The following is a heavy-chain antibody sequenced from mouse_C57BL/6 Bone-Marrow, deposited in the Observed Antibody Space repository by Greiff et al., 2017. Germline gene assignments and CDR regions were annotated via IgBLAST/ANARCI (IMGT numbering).Heavy chain of an antibody. V-gene: IGHV14-4*01. Sequence: VQLQQSGAELVRPGASVKLSCTASGFNIKDDYMHWVKQRPEQGLEWIGWIDPENGDTEYASKFQGKATITADTSSNTAYLQPSRLTSHNTAVYYCNNEGCDEWFAYWGQGTLVTVSA. J-gene: IGHJ3*01. CDR2: IDPENGDT. CDR3: NNEGCDEWFAY. CDR1: GFNIKDDY.